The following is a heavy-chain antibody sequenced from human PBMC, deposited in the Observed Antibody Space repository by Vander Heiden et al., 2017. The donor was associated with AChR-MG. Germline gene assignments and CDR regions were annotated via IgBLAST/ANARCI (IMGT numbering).Heavy chain of an antibody. D-gene: IGHD4-4*01. CDR1: GCTFSSSA. CDR3: ARMTTHPKTREGLDY. J-gene: IGHJ4*02. CDR2: IIPIFGTA. Sequence: VQLVQSGAEVKKPASSVKFSCKASGCTFSSSAISWVRQAPGQGLEWMGGIIPIFGTANYAQKFQGRVTITADESTSTAYMELSSLRSEDTAVYYCARMTTHPKTREGLDYWGQGTLVTVSS. V-gene: IGHV1-69*01.